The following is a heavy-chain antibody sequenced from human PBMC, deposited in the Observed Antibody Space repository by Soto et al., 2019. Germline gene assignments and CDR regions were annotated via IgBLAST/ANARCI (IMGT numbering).Heavy chain of an antibody. D-gene: IGHD3-3*01. CDR3: ARGTYYDFWSGYSSPGY. J-gene: IGHJ4*02. CDR2: INSDGSST. Sequence: GGSLRLSCAASGFTFSTYWMHWVRQAPGKGLVWVSHINSDGSSTNFADSVKGRFTISRDNAKNTLYLQMNSLRAEDTAVYYCARGTYYDFWSGYSSPGYWGQGTLVTVSS. V-gene: IGHV3-74*01. CDR1: GFTFSTYW.